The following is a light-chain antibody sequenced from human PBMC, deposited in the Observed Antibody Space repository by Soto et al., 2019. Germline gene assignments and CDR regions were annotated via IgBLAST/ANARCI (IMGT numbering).Light chain of an antibody. CDR3: QQYGSSKT. CDR2: GAS. Sequence: EIVLTQSPGTLSLSPGERATLSCRASQSVSSSYLAWYQQKPGQAPRLIIYGASSRATGIPDRFSGSGSRTDFTLTISRLEPEDFAVYYCQQYGSSKTFGQGTKVEIK. V-gene: IGKV3-20*01. J-gene: IGKJ1*01. CDR1: QSVSSSY.